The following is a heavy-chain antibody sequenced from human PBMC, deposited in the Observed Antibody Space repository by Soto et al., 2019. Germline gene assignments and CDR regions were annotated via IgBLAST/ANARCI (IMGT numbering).Heavy chain of an antibody. V-gene: IGHV4-61*01. J-gene: IGHJ4*02. CDR1: GGSVNSDYYY. CDR3: AREYSNSPEAFDY. CDR2: IYYTGST. D-gene: IGHD6-6*01. Sequence: QVQLQESGPGLVKPSETLSLTCTVSGGSVNSDYYYWSWIRQPPGKGLEWIGYIYYTGSTKYNPSLESRVTISLDTSRNQLSLKLSSVTAADTAVFYCAREYSNSPEAFDYWGQGALVTVSS.